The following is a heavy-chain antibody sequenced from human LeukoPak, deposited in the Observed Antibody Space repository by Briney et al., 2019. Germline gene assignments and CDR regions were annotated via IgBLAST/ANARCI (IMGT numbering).Heavy chain of an antibody. CDR2: IYTSGRT. J-gene: IGHJ4*02. Sequence: PSQTLSLTRTVSGGSLRSGSYYWRWLRQPAGKGREWIGRIYTSGRTNYNPSLKSRVTISVDTSKNQFSLKLSSVTAADTAVYYCARGTAATAFDYWGQGTLVTVSS. V-gene: IGHV4-61*02. CDR1: GGSLRSGSYY. CDR3: ARGTAATAFDY. D-gene: IGHD2-15*01.